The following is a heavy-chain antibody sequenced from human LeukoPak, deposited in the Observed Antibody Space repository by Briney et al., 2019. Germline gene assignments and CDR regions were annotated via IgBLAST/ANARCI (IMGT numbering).Heavy chain of an antibody. V-gene: IGHV1-3*04. J-gene: IGHJ4*02. D-gene: IGHD3-10*01. Sequence: GASVKVSCKASGYTFTSYGISWVRQAPGQRLEWMGWINTGNGNTKYSQKYQGRVTITRDTSASTAYMELSSLRSEDTAVYYCARDERSGPYYFDYWGQGTLVTVSS. CDR3: ARDERSGPYYFDY. CDR2: INTGNGNT. CDR1: GYTFTSYG.